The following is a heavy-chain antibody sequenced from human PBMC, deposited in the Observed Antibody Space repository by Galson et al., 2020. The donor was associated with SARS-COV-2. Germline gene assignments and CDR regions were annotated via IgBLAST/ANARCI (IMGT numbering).Heavy chain of an antibody. D-gene: IGHD2-21*01. CDR1: GFTFSRYG. CDR2: LIYDGSNK. Sequence: GGSLRLSCEASGFTFSRYGMHWVRQAPGTGLEWVADLIYDGSNKYYADPVKGKFTISSDNSKNTLYLQMNSLRAEDSAVSYCAKDGDCLRFLRYYYYYMDVWGKGTTVTVAS. V-gene: IGHV3-30*18. CDR3: AKDGDCLRFLRYYYYYMDV. J-gene: IGHJ6*03.